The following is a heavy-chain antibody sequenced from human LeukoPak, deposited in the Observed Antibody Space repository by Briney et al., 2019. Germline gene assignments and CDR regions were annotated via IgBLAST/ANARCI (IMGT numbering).Heavy chain of an antibody. CDR2: INHSGST. Sequence: PSETLSLTCAVYGGSFSGYYWSWIRQPPGKGLEWIGEINHSGSTNYNPSLKSRVTISVDTSKNQFSLKLSSVTAADTAVYYCARGGYCSGGSCYPFYYYYYYMDVWGKGTTVTVSS. CDR1: GGSFSGYY. J-gene: IGHJ6*03. D-gene: IGHD2-15*01. CDR3: ARGGYCSGGSCYPFYYYYYYMDV. V-gene: IGHV4-34*01.